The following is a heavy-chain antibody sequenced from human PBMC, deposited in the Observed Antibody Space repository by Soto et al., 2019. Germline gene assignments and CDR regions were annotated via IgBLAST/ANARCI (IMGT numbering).Heavy chain of an antibody. D-gene: IGHD3-10*01. Sequence: SVKVSCKASGGTFSSYAIIWVRQAPGQGLEWMGGIIPIFGTANYAQKFQGRVTITADESTSTAYMELSSLRSEDTAVYYCATSWPGRDGYNFGYWGQGTLVTVSS. J-gene: IGHJ4*02. CDR1: GGTFSSYA. CDR2: IIPIFGTA. CDR3: ATSWPGRDGYNFGY. V-gene: IGHV1-69*13.